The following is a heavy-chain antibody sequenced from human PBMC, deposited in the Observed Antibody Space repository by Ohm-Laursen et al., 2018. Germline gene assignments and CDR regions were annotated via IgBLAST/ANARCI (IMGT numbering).Heavy chain of an antibody. V-gene: IGHV1-2*02. CDR3: ARDVIGLVVITHSPLDY. Sequence: SVKVSCKASGYTFTGYYMHWVRQAPGQGLEWMGWINPNSGGTNYAQKFQGRVTMTRDTSISTAYMELSRLGSDDTAVYYCARDVIGLVVITHSPLDYWGQGTLVTVSS. CDR2: INPNSGGT. D-gene: IGHD3-22*01. J-gene: IGHJ4*02. CDR1: GYTFTGYY.